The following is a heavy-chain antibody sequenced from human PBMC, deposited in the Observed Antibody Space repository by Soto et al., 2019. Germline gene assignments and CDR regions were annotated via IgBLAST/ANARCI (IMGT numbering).Heavy chain of an antibody. J-gene: IGHJ6*02. CDR1: GYSFTSYW. V-gene: IGHV5-51*01. D-gene: IGHD3-3*01. Sequence: ESLKISCKGSGYSFTSYWIGWVRQMPGKGLELMGIIYPGDSDTRYSPSFQGQVTISADKSISTAYLQWSSLKASDTAMYYCARHTVVNYYFCRGSSRDYYYYSGMDVWGQWTTVTVSS. CDR2: IYPGDSDT. CDR3: ARHTVVNYYFCRGSSRDYYYYSGMDV.